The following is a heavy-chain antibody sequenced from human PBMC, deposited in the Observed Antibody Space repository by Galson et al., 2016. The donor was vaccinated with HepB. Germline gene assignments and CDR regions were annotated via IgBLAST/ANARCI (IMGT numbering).Heavy chain of an antibody. CDR1: AFAFSGYA. CDR3: ARARYSGSWDAFDM. V-gene: IGHV3-30*04. J-gene: IGHJ3*02. Sequence: SLRLSCAASAFAFSGYAMSWVRQSPGKGLEWVAIVSFDGNNKDHADSVEGRFTISRDNSRNTLYLQMNSLRAEDTAVYYCARARYSGSWDAFDMWGQGTMVTVSS. D-gene: IGHD1-26*01. CDR2: VSFDGNNK.